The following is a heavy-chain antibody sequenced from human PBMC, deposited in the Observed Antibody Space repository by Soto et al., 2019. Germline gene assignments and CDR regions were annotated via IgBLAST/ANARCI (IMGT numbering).Heavy chain of an antibody. Sequence: QLQLQESGPGLVKPSETLSLTCTVSGGSISSSSYYWGWIRQPPGKGLEWIGSIYYSGSTYYNPSLKSRVTISVDTSKNQFSLKLSSVTAADTAVYYCARLRSKNWFDPWGQGTLVTVSS. CDR1: GGSISSSSYY. J-gene: IGHJ5*02. D-gene: IGHD3-3*01. V-gene: IGHV4-39*01. CDR2: IYYSGST. CDR3: ARLRSKNWFDP.